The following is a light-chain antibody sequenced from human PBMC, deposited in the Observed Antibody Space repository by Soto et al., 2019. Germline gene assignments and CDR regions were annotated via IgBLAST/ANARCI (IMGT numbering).Light chain of an antibody. Sequence: LTQPPSVSEAPRQRVTISCSGSSSNIGNNAVNWYQQLPGQAPKIVIYYDNLLTSGVSDRFSGSKSGISASLAISDLQSDDEADYYCASWDDSLNAYVFGPGTKVTVL. CDR3: ASWDDSLNAYV. V-gene: IGLV1-36*01. CDR2: YDN. CDR1: SSNIGNNA. J-gene: IGLJ1*01.